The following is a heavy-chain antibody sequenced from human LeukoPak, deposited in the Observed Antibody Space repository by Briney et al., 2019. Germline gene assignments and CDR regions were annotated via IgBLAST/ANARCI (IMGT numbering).Heavy chain of an antibody. V-gene: IGHV4-34*01. CDR3: ARIRRYSSGWYVGY. D-gene: IGHD6-19*01. CDR1: GGSFSGYY. J-gene: IGHJ4*02. CDR2: INHSGST. Sequence: SETLSHTCAVYGGSFSGYYWSWVRQPPGKGLEWIGEINHSGSTNYNPSLKSRVTISVDTSKNQFSLKLSSVTAADTAVYYCARIRRYSSGWYVGYWGQGTLVIVSS.